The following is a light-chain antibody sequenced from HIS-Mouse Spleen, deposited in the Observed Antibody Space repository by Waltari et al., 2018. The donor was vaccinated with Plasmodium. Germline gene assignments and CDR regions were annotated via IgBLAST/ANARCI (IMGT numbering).Light chain of an antibody. J-gene: IGLJ2*01. CDR2: EVS. CDR3: SSYAGSNNLV. V-gene: IGLV2-8*01. CDR1: SSDVGGSNY. Sequence: QSALPQPPSASGSPGQSVTLPCPGPSSDVGGSNYVSWYQQHPGKAPKRMIYEVSKRPSGVPDRFSGSKSGNTASLTVSGLQAEDEADYYCSSYAGSNNLVFGGGTKLTVL.